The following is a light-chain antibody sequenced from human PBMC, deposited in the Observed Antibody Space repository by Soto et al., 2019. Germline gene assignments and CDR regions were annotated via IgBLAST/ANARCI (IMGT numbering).Light chain of an antibody. V-gene: IGKV1-17*01. CDR1: QAIRFD. CDR3: LQHNSYPLT. J-gene: IGKJ4*01. Sequence: DIQMTQSPSSLSASVGDRVTITCRASQAIRFDLGWYQQTPGKAPKRLIYAASSLQSGVPSRFSGRGSGTEFTLTISSLQPEDFGTYYCLQHNSYPLTFGGGTKEDIK. CDR2: AAS.